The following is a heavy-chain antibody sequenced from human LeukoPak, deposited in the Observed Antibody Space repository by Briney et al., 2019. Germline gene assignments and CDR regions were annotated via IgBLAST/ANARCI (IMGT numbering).Heavy chain of an antibody. J-gene: IGHJ6*03. CDR1: GFTFSSYA. D-gene: IGHD6-19*01. CDR3: AKADSSGWLRYYYYYYKDV. V-gene: IGHV3-23*01. CDR2: ISGSGGSA. Sequence: GGSLRLSCAASGFTFSSYAMSWVRQAPGKGLEWVSAISGSGGSAYYADSVKGRFTISRDNSENTLYLQMNSLRAEDTAVYYCAKADSSGWLRYYYYYYKDVWGKGTTVTVSS.